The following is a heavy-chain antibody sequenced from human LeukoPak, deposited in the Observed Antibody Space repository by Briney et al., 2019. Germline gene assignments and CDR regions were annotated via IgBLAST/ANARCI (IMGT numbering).Heavy chain of an antibody. V-gene: IGHV3-48*03. CDR1: VFTFSSYE. CDR2: ISSSGSTI. D-gene: IGHD4-17*01. CDR3: ARGHVYGDPGWYFDL. Sequence: PGGSLRLSCAASVFTFSSYEMNWVRQAPGKGLEWVSYISSSGSTIYYADSVKGRFTISRDNPKNSLYLQMNHQISEDTAVYYCARGHVYGDPGWYFDLWGRGTLVTVSS. J-gene: IGHJ2*01.